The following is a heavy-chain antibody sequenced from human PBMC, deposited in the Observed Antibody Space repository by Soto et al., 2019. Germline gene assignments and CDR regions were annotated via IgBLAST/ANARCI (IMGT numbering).Heavy chain of an antibody. D-gene: IGHD3-10*01. CDR1: GFTFSNYW. J-gene: IGHJ6*02. CDR3: ARGVRGHYGKDV. CDR2: ISSDGSTT. Sequence: EVQLVESGGGLVQPGGSPRLSCAASGFTFSNYWMHWVRQAPGKGLMWVSRISSDGSTTNYADSVKGRFTISRDNAKNTLYLQMNSLRVEDTALYYCARGVRGHYGKDVWGQGTTVTVSS. V-gene: IGHV3-74*01.